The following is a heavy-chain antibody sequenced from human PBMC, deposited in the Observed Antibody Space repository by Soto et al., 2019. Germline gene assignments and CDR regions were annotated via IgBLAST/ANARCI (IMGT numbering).Heavy chain of an antibody. CDR3: ARGNKYYDILSGYYTEPSDYYYYYMDV. CDR2: INHSGST. J-gene: IGHJ6*03. D-gene: IGHD3-9*01. V-gene: IGHV4-34*01. Sequence: ETLSLTCAVYGGSFSGYYWSWIRQPPGKGLEWIGEINHSGSTNYNPSLKSRVTISVDTAKNQFSLKLSSVTAADMSVYYFARGNKYYDILSGYYTEPSDYYYYYMDVCGKGTTVTVSS. CDR1: GGSFSGYY.